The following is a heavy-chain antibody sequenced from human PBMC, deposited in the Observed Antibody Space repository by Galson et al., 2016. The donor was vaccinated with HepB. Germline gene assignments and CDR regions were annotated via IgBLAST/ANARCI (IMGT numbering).Heavy chain of an antibody. CDR3: ARDPPGVPDFALDV. D-gene: IGHD3-10*01. V-gene: IGHV3-66*01. CDR2: ICDGGSA. J-gene: IGHJ6*02. CDR1: GFTVSSNC. Sequence: SLRLSCAASGFTVSSNCMSWVRQAPGKGLEWVSLICDGGSANYTDSVKARFTISRDNSKNTLYHQMNNLGPEDTAVYFCARDPPGVPDFALDVWGQGTTVTVSS.